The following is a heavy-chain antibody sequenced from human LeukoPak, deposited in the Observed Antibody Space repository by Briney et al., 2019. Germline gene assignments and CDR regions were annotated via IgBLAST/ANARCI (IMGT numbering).Heavy chain of an antibody. CDR1: GYTFTSYD. J-gene: IGHJ4*02. V-gene: IGHV1-8*01. D-gene: IGHD2-21*02. CDR2: MNPNSGNT. Sequence: GESLKVSCKASGYTFTSYDINWVRQATGQGLEWMGWMNPNSGNTGYAQKFQGRVTMTRNTSISTAYMELSSLRSEDTAVYYCARDRGLSYCGGDCYYYFDYWGQGTLVTVSS. CDR3: ARDRGLSYCGGDCYYYFDY.